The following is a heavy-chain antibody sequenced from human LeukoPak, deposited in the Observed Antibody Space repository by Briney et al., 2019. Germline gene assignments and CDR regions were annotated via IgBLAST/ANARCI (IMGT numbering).Heavy chain of an antibody. V-gene: IGHV3-30*01. CDR2: ISYDGSNK. CDR3: AREKDMATPYYYYYMDV. CDR1: GFTFSRYA. D-gene: IGHD5-24*01. J-gene: IGHJ6*03. Sequence: GGSLRLSCAASGFTFSRYALQWVRQAPGKGLEWVAVISYDGSNKDYADSVKGRFTISRDNFKNTLYLQMNSLRAEDTAVYYCAREKDMATPYYYYYMDVWGKGTTVTVSS.